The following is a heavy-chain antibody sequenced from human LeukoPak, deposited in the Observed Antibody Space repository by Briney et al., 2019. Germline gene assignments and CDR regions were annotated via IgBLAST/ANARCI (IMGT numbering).Heavy chain of an antibody. CDR3: AKGGYCSSISCYVGWFDP. V-gene: IGHV3-21*04. Sequence: PGGSLRLSCAASGFTFSSYSMNWVRQAPGKGLEWVSSISSSSSYIYYADSVKGRFTISRDNSKNTLFLQMNSLRAEDTAVYYCAKGGYCSSISCYVGWFDPWGQGTLVTVSS. CDR2: ISSSSSYI. J-gene: IGHJ5*02. CDR1: GFTFSSYS. D-gene: IGHD2-2*01.